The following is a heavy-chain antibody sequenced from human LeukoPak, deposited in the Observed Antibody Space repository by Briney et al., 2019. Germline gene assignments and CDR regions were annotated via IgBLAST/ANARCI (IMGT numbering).Heavy chain of an antibody. CDR3: ARDRLPGIVHAFAM. CDR2: IWYDGTKK. CDR1: GFTFRSYG. J-gene: IGHJ3*02. D-gene: IGHD1-26*01. V-gene: IGHV3-33*01. Sequence: GGSLRLSCAASGFTFRSYGMHWVRQAPGKGLEWVADIWYDGTKKYYADSVKGRFTISRDNSKNTLYLQMNSLRAEDTAVYFCARDRLPGIVHAFAMWGQGTMVTVSS.